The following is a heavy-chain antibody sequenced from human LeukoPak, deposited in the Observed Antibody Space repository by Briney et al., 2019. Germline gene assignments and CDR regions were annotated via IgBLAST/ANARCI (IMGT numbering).Heavy chain of an antibody. CDR1: GFSVGTKY. D-gene: IGHD3-10*01. CDR3: ARVGDHYHWYFDL. V-gene: IGHV3-53*01. Sequence: PGGSLTLSCEASGFSVGTKYMNWVRQAPGKGLEWPSILYSGADTYYADSVKGRFTISRDSSKNTLFLHMNGLRTDDTAIYYCARVGDHYHWYFDLWGRGTRVSVSS. J-gene: IGHJ2*01. CDR2: LYSGADT.